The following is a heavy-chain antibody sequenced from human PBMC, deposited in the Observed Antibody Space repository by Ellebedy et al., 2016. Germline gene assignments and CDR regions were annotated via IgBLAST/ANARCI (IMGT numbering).Heavy chain of an antibody. V-gene: IGHV4-39*01. CDR2: IFYSGST. CDR1: GGSISSSSFS. J-gene: IGHJ6*02. Sequence: SETLSLXXTVSGGSISSSSFSWAWIRQPPGKGLEWIGSIFYSGSTYCNPSLKSRVTMSVDTSKNQFSLKLSSVTAADTAVYYCARRTHYYYGMDVWGQGTTVTVSS. CDR3: ARRTHYYYGMDV. D-gene: IGHD3/OR15-3a*01.